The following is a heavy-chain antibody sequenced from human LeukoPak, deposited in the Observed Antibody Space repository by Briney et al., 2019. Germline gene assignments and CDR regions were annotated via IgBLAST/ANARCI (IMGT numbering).Heavy chain of an antibody. J-gene: IGHJ5*02. V-gene: IGHV3-23*01. Sequence: GGSLRLSCAASGFTFSNHAMTWVRQAPGKGLGWVSAISGGGTTYYADSVNGRFIISRDNSRNTLYLQMYSLRADDTGVYYCARSKEDCCGSFDPWGQGTLVTVSS. CDR3: ARSKEDCCGSFDP. CDR2: ISGGGTT. CDR1: GFTFSNHA. D-gene: IGHD2-15*01.